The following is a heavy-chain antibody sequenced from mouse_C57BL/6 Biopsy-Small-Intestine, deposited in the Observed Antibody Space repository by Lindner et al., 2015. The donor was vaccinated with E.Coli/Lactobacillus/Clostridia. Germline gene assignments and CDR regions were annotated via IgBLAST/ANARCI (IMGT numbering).Heavy chain of an antibody. V-gene: IGHV1-81*01. D-gene: IGHD2-4*01. J-gene: IGHJ4*01. CDR2: IYPRSGNT. Sequence: VQLQESGAELVKPGASVKLSCKASGYTSTSYGISWVKQRTGQGLEWIGEIYPRSGNTYYNEKFKGKATLTADKSSSTAYMQLSSLTSEDSAVYFCANLIYYDYDDPSMDYWGQGTSVTVSS. CDR1: GYTSTSYG. CDR3: ANLIYYDYDDPSMDY.